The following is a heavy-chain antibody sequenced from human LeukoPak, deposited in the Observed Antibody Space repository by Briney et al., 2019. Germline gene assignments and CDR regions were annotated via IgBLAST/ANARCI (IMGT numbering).Heavy chain of an antibody. Sequence: GGSLRLSCAASGFTVSNNCMTWVRQAPGKGLEWVASIKQDGSEKYYVDSVMGRFTISRDNAKNSLHLQMNSVRAEDTAVYYCARVDNSGSIPDYWGQGTLVIVSS. CDR3: ARVDNSGSIPDY. D-gene: IGHD3-22*01. CDR2: IKQDGSEK. V-gene: IGHV3-7*01. J-gene: IGHJ4*02. CDR1: GFTVSNNC.